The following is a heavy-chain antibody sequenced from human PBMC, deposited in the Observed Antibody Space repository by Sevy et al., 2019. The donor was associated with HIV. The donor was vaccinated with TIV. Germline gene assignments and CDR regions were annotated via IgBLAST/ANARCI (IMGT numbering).Heavy chain of an antibody. Sequence: SETLSLTCTASGGSLISPTFYWGWVRQPPGERLAWIAAMHYGGNTYYNPSLKGRVAMSVDTSKNQFSLNLTSVTAADAAVYHCVRDHHLRGRHWFDSWGQGALVTVSS. CDR1: GGSLISPTFY. J-gene: IGHJ5*01. V-gene: IGHV4-39*02. D-gene: IGHD3-16*01. CDR3: VRDHHLRGRHWFDS. CDR2: MHYGGNT.